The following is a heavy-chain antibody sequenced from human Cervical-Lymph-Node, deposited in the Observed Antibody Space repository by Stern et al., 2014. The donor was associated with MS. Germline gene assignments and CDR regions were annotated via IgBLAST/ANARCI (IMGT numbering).Heavy chain of an antibody. Sequence: QLQLQESGPGLVKPSGTLSLTCAVSGGSISSSNWWSWVRQPPGKGLEWIGEIYHSGSTNYTPSLKSRVTISVDKSKNQFPLKLSSVTAADTAVYYCARYPLTGGYYFDYWGQGTLVTVSS. CDR2: IYHSGST. CDR1: GGSISSSNW. V-gene: IGHV4-4*02. D-gene: IGHD3-16*01. J-gene: IGHJ4*02. CDR3: ARYPLTGGYYFDY.